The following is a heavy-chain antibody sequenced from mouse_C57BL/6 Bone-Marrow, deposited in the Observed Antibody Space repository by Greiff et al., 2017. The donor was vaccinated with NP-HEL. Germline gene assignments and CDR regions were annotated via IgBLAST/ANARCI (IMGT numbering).Heavy chain of an antibody. CDR3: ARPYGNYLFAY. Sequence: EVKLMESGGGLVQPGGSLKLSCAASGFTFSDYYMYWVRQTPEKRLEWVAYISNGGGSTYYPDTVKGRFTISRDNAKNTLYLQMSLLKSEDTAMYYCARPYGNYLFAYWGQGTLVTVSA. CDR1: GFTFSDYY. V-gene: IGHV5-12*01. CDR2: ISNGGGST. J-gene: IGHJ3*01. D-gene: IGHD2-10*02.